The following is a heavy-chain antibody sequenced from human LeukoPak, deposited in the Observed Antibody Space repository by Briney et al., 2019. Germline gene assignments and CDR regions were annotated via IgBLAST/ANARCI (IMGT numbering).Heavy chain of an antibody. D-gene: IGHD6-13*01. Sequence: GGSLRLSCAASGFTFSSYAMHWVRQAPGKGLEWVAVISYDGSNKYYADSVKGRFTISRDNSKNTLYLQMNSLRAEDTAVYYCAKPLAAAGIGNNYFDYWGQGTLVTVSS. CDR2: ISYDGSNK. CDR3: AKPLAAAGIGNNYFDY. J-gene: IGHJ4*02. CDR1: GFTFSSYA. V-gene: IGHV3-30-3*01.